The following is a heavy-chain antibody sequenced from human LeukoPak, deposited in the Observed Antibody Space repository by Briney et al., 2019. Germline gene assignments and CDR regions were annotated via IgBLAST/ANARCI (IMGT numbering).Heavy chain of an antibody. CDR3: ARGFILTGYYRAYYFDY. D-gene: IGHD3-9*01. V-gene: IGHV3-7*01. CDR1: GFTFSSYW. CDR2: IKQDGSEK. J-gene: IGHJ4*02. Sequence: GGSLRLSCAASGFTFSSYWMSWVRQAPGKGLEWVANIKQDGSEKYYVDSVKGRFTISRDNAKNSLYLQMNSLRAEDTAVYYCARGFILTGYYRAYYFDYWGQGTLVTVSS.